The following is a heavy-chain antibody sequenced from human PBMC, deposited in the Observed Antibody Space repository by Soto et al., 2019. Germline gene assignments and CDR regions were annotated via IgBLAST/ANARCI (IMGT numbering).Heavy chain of an antibody. CDR2: IYYSGST. Sequence: TLSLTCTVSGGSISSGGYYWSWIRQHPGKGLEWIGYIYYSGSTYYNPSLKSRVTISVDTSKNQFSLKLSSVAAADTAVYYCARVGLLGNFDYWGQGTLVTVSS. CDR3: ARVGLLGNFDY. V-gene: IGHV4-31*03. J-gene: IGHJ4*02. CDR1: GGSISSGGYY.